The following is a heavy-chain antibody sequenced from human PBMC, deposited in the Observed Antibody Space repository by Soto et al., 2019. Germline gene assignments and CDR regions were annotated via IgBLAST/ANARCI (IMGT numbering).Heavy chain of an antibody. D-gene: IGHD1-26*01. CDR3: ARDRTGYSNDFDY. J-gene: IGHJ4*02. CDR1: GYTFTSYD. CDR2: MNPNSGNT. V-gene: IGHV1-8*01. Sequence: ASVKVSCKASGYTFTSYDINWVRQATGQGLEWMGWMNPNSGNTGYAQKFQGRVTMTRNTSRDNAKNSLYLQFNSLRAEDTAVYYCARDRTGYSNDFDYWGQGTLVTVSS.